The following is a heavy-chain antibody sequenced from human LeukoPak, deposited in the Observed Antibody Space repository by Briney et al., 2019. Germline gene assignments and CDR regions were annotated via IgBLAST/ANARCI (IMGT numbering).Heavy chain of an antibody. J-gene: IGHJ4*02. D-gene: IGHD6-19*01. V-gene: IGHV4-39*07. CDR2: IYYSGST. Sequence: SETLSLTCTVSGGSISSSSYYWGWIRQPPGKGLEWIGSIYYSGSTYYNPSLKSRVTISVDTPKNQFSLKLSSVTAADTAVYYCARDGRGSSGWYVDYWGQGTLVTVSS. CDR1: GGSISSSSYY. CDR3: ARDGRGSSGWYVDY.